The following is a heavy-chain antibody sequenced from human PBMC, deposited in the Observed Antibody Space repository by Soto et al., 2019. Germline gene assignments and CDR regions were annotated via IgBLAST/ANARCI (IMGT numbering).Heavy chain of an antibody. Sequence: SETLSLTCTVSGGSVSSGSYYWSWIRQPPGKGLEWIGYIYDSGSTNYNPSLKSRVTRSVDTSKNHFSLKLSSVTAADTAVYYCARDHHEYYSYGMDVWGQGTTVTVSS. CDR1: GGSVSSGSYY. CDR3: ARDHHEYYSYGMDV. J-gene: IGHJ6*02. V-gene: IGHV4-61*03. CDR2: IYDSGST.